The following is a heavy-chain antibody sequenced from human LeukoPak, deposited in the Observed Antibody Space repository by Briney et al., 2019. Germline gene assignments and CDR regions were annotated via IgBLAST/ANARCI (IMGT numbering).Heavy chain of an antibody. V-gene: IGHV3-23*01. D-gene: IGHD2-21*01. Sequence: GGSLRLSXAASGFTFSSYAMSWVRQAPGKGLEWVPAISGSGGSTYYADSVKGRFTISRDNSKNTLYLQMNSLRAEDTAVYYCAKFLPTHIVVANYYFDYWGQGTLVTVSS. CDR3: AKFLPTHIVVANYYFDY. CDR2: ISGSGGST. J-gene: IGHJ4*02. CDR1: GFTFSSYA.